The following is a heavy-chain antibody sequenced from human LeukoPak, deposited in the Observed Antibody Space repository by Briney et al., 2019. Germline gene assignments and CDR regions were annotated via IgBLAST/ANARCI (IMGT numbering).Heavy chain of an antibody. D-gene: IGHD3-10*01. Sequence: SVPVSFTGSGGTFINYAISWVRQPPGQGLEWMGGIIPILGTANYLHTFQGRFTITGDESTSPAYMELSSLRSEDTAVYYCATILGTSCCGSGSYYYWGQGTLVTVPS. CDR1: GGTFINYA. CDR3: ATILGTSCCGSGSYYY. J-gene: IGHJ4*02. V-gene: IGHV1-69*13. CDR2: IIPILGTA.